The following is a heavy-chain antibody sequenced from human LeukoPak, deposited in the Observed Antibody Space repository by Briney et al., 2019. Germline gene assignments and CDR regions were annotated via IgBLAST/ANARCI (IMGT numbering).Heavy chain of an antibody. J-gene: IGHJ4*02. D-gene: IGHD6-13*01. Sequence: SETLSLTCSVSGGSISSFYWSWIRQPPGKGLEWIGYIYYSGSTNYNPSLKSRVTISVETSKNQFSLRLSSVTAADTAVYYCARGAGYFDHWGQGTLVIVSS. V-gene: IGHV4-59*01. CDR3: ARGAGYFDH. CDR2: IYYSGST. CDR1: GGSISSFY.